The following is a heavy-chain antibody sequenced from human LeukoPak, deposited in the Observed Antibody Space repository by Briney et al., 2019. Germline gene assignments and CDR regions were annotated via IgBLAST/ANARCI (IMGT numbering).Heavy chain of an antibody. CDR3: ARGRTIFVVVSIPSYFDY. CDR1: GGSFSGYY. D-gene: IGHD3-3*01. V-gene: IGHV4-34*01. CDR2: INHSGST. J-gene: IGHJ4*02. Sequence: SETLSLTCAVHGGSFSGYYWSWIRQPPGKGLEWIGEINHSGSTNYNPSLKSRVTISVDTSKNQFSLKLSSVTAADTAVYYCARGRTIFVVVSIPSYFDYWGQGTLVTVSS.